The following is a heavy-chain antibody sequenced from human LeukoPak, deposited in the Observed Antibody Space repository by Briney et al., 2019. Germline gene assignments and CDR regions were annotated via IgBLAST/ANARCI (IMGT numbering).Heavy chain of an antibody. J-gene: IGHJ4*02. CDR2: ILGNNVKT. V-gene: IGHV3-23*01. D-gene: IGHD1-7*01. CDR1: GFTFSPNA. CDR3: AKEADYNWNYEYYFDY. Sequence: SGGSLGLSCVASGFTFSPNAMNWVRQAPGQGLEWVSIILGNNVKTYAESVKGRFTISRDNSKNTLYLQMDSLRAEDTAVYYCAKEADYNWNYEYYFDYWGQGTLVTVSS.